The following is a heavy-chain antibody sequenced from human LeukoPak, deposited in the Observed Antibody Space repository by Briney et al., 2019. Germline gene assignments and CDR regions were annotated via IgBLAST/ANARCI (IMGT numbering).Heavy chain of an antibody. J-gene: IGHJ4*02. V-gene: IGHV3-30*18. CDR1: GFTFSSYS. CDR2: ISYDGSNK. Sequence: GGSLRLSCAASGFTFSSYSMNWVRQAPGKGLEWVAVISYDGSNKYYADSVKGRFTISRDNSKNTLYLQMNSLRAEDTAVYYCANLYQPDWGQGTLVTVSS. CDR3: ANLYQPD. D-gene: IGHD2-2*01.